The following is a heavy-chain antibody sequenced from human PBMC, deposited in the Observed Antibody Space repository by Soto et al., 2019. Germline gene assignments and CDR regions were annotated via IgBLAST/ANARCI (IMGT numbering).Heavy chain of an antibody. D-gene: IGHD3-22*01. Sequence: GGSLRLSCAASGFTFSSYGMHWVRQAPGKGLEWVAVIWYDGINKYYADSVKGRFTTSRDNSKNTLYLQMNSLRAEDTAVYYCARAPYYYDSSGYPRAPFYWGQGTLVTVSS. V-gene: IGHV3-33*01. J-gene: IGHJ4*02. CDR1: GFTFSSYG. CDR3: ARAPYYYDSSGYPRAPFY. CDR2: IWYDGINK.